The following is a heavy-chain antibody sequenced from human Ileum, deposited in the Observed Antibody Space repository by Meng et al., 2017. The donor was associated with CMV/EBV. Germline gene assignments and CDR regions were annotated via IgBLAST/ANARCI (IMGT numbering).Heavy chain of an antibody. V-gene: IGHV1-2*04. Sequence: TNYFIHWMRQAPGQGPEWMGWSNPKSGGAQYSQKFKGWVTMTTDTSIGAAFMELTSLKSDDTAIYYCARELHVGDLSSPNNVRVFDFWGQGTLVTVSS. CDR2: SNPKSGGA. J-gene: IGHJ4*02. CDR1: TNYF. CDR3: ARELHVGDLSSPNNVRVFDF. D-gene: IGHD3-16*02.